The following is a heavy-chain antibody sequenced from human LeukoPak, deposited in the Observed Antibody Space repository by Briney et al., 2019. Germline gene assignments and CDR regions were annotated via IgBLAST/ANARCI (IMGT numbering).Heavy chain of an antibody. V-gene: IGHV4-4*07. CDR1: GGSISSYH. J-gene: IGHJ4*02. CDR2: IYSSGNT. CDR3: ARSGPIAVAGVDY. D-gene: IGHD6-19*01. Sequence: SETLSLTCIVSGGSISSYHWSWIRQPAGKGLEWIGRIYSSGNTNYNPSLKSRVTILVDKSKNQFSLKLSSVTAADTAVYYCARSGPIAVAGVDYWGQGTLVTVSS.